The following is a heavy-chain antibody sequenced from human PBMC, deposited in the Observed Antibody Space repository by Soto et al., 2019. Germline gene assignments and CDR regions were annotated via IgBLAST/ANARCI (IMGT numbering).Heavy chain of an antibody. J-gene: IGHJ4*02. CDR1: GFTFSSYA. CDR3: AKDGTLTPDIVVVPAAINWYYFDY. V-gene: IGHV3-23*01. Sequence: GGSLRLSCAASGFTFSSYAMSWVRQAPGKGLEWVSAISGSGGSTYYADSVKGRFTISRDNSKNTLYLQMNSLRAEDTAVYYFAKDGTLTPDIVVVPAAINWYYFDYWGQGTLVTVSS. CDR2: ISGSGGST. D-gene: IGHD2-2*01.